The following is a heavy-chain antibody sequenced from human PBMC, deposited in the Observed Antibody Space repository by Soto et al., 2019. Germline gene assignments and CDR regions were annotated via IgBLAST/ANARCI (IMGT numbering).Heavy chain of an antibody. V-gene: IGHV1-18*04. CDR2: ISAYNGNT. D-gene: IGHD2-21*02. CDR1: GYTFTSYG. J-gene: IGHJ6*02. CDR3: ARDPGSFGVVTAPYGMDV. Sequence: ASVKVSCKASGYTFTSYGISWVRQAPGQGLEWMGWISAYNGNTNYAQKLQGRVTMTTDTSTSTAYMELRSLRSDDTAVYYCARDPGSFGVVTAPYGMDVWGQGTTVTVSS.